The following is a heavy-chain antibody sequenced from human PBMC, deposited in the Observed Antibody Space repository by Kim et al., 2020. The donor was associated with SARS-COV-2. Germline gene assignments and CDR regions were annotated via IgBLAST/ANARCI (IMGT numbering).Heavy chain of an antibody. Sequence: SETLSLTCAVYGGSFSGYYWSWIRQPPGKGLEWIGEINHSGSTTYNASLKNGLIISVDTYKNKISLKLSSVTAAETAAYYCSAENDYDFRRGLDYWGHG. CDR1: GGSFSGYY. CDR2: INHSGST. J-gene: IGHJ4*01. D-gene: IGHD3-3*01. V-gene: IGHV4-34*01. CDR3: SAENDYDFRRGLDY.